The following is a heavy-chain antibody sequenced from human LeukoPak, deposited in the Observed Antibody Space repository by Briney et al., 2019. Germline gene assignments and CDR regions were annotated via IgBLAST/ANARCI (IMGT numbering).Heavy chain of an antibody. J-gene: IGHJ3*02. CDR3: ARSNRWLQGPDAFDI. D-gene: IGHD5-24*01. CDR2: MYYSGSS. CDR1: GGPISREY. Sequence: PSETLSLTCTVSGGPISREYWSWIRQPPGKGLEWIGYMYYSGSSNYNPSLKSRVTISVDTSKNQFSLKLSSVTAADTAVYYWARSNRWLQGPDAFDIWGEGRMVTVSS. V-gene: IGHV4-59*08.